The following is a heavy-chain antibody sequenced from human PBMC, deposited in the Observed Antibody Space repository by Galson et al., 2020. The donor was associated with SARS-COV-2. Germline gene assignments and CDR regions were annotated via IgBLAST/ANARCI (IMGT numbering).Heavy chain of an antibody. CDR3: VRDEVIAKRFDY. D-gene: IGHD3-16*02. CDR1: GFTFSDYY. Sequence: GGSLRLSCAASGFTFSDYYMSWIRPAPGKGLEWVSYISSSSSYTNYADSVKGRFTISRDNAKNSLYLQMNSLRAEDTAVYYCVRDEVIAKRFDYWGQGTLVTVSS. J-gene: IGHJ4*02. CDR2: ISSSSSYT. V-gene: IGHV3-11*05.